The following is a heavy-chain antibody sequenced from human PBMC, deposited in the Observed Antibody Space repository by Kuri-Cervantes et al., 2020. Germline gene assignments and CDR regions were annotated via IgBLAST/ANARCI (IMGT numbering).Heavy chain of an antibody. V-gene: IGHV3-30-3*01. CDR3: VRDVHY. CDR1: GGSFSGYD. CDR2: ISGDGATK. J-gene: IGHJ4*02. Sequence: GGSLRLSCAVYGGSFSGYDWSWIRQPPGKGLEWVTVISGDGATKYFADFVKGRFTISRDNSKNTVYLQMNSLRADDTAMYYCVRDVHYWGQGTLVTVSS.